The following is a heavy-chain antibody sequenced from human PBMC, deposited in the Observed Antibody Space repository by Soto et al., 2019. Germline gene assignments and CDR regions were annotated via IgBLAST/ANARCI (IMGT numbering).Heavy chain of an antibody. CDR1: GFTFSSYG. V-gene: IGHV3-33*01. D-gene: IGHD3-10*01. CDR3: ARDRLWFGELLQKFSPPDY. CDR2: IWYDGSNK. J-gene: IGHJ4*02. Sequence: QVQLVESGGGVVQPGRSLRLSCAASGFTFSSYGMHWVRQAPGKGLEWVAVIWYDGSNKYYADSVKGRFTISRDNSKNTLYLQMNSLRAEDTAVYYCARDRLWFGELLQKFSPPDYWGQGTLVTVSS.